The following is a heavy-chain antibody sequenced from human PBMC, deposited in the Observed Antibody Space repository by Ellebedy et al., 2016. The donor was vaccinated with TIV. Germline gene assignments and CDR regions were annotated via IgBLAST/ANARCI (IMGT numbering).Heavy chain of an antibody. D-gene: IGHD6-19*01. CDR3: AKGGGIAVAGKNYFDS. V-gene: IGHV3-23*01. Sequence: GESLKISXAASGFTFSSYAMNWVRQTPGKGLEWVSSISGTAGTTFYADSVKGRFTTSRDNSKNTLYLQMSSLRAEDTAVFYCAKGGGIAVAGKNYFDSWGQGTLVTVSS. CDR1: GFTFSSYA. CDR2: ISGTAGTT. J-gene: IGHJ4*02.